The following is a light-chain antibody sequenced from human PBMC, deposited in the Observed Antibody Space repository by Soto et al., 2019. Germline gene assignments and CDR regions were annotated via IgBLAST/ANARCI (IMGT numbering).Light chain of an antibody. J-gene: IGLJ1*01. V-gene: IGLV2-14*01. Sequence: QSTLPQPAALSGSPGQSISISCTGTSRDVGSYNYVSWYQQHPGKAPKLMIYDVSNRPSGVSDRFSGSKSGNTASLTISGLQAEDEADYYCSSYTSTSTYVFGTGTKVTVL. CDR1: SRDVGSYNY. CDR3: SSYTSTSTYV. CDR2: DVS.